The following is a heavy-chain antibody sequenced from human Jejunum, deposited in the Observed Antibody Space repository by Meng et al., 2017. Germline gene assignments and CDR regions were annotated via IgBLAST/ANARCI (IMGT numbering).Heavy chain of an antibody. CDR2: IKQDGSVS. CDR1: AFSFSDYW. CDR3: ARESLDYYSLDY. D-gene: IGHD1-26*01. V-gene: IGHV3-7*01. J-gene: IGHJ4*02. Sequence: GESLMISCEASAFSFSDYWMTWVRQAPGKGLEWVANIKQDGSVSDYVDSVKGRFTISRDNAKNTLYLQLNSLRAEDTAVYYCARESLDYYSLDYWGQGTLVTVSS.